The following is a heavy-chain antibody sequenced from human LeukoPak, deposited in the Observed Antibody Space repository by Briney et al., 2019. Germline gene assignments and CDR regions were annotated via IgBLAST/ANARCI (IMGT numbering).Heavy chain of an antibody. V-gene: IGHV1-3*01. CDR1: GYTFTSYA. D-gene: IGHD6-13*01. CDR3: ARPRIAAAGSWFDP. J-gene: IGHJ5*02. Sequence: ASVKVSCKASGYTFTSYAMHWVRQAPGQRLEWMGWINAGNGNTKYSQKFQGRVTITRDTSASTDYMELSSLRSEDTAVYYCARPRIAAAGSWFDPWDRGTLVTVSS. CDR2: INAGNGNT.